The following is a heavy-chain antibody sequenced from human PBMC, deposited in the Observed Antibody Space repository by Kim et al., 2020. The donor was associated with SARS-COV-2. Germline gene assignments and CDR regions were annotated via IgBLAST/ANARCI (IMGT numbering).Heavy chain of an antibody. D-gene: IGHD3-22*01. CDR3: ARDQRDYDSSGLFDY. V-gene: IGHV4-38-2*02. CDR2: IYHSGST. Sequence: SETLSLTCTVSGYSISSGYYWGWIRQPPGKGLEWIGSIYHSGSTYYNPSLKSRVTISVDTSKNQFSLKLSSVTAADTAVYYCARDQRDYDSSGLFDYWGQGTLVTVSS. CDR1: GYSISSGYY. J-gene: IGHJ4*02.